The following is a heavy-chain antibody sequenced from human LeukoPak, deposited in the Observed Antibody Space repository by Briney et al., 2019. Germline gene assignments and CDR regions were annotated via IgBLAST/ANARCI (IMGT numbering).Heavy chain of an antibody. CDR1: GFSANNYW. D-gene: IGHD3-9*01. V-gene: IGHV3-7*03. Sequence: PGGSLRLSCAVSGFSANNYWMSWVRQGPGKGLEWVASIKHDGGDKHYVDSVKGRFTIARDSAKNSLNLQMNSLRAEDTAVYYCARGGNYDILTGYIFDYWGQGTLVTVSS. CDR2: IKHDGGDK. J-gene: IGHJ4*02. CDR3: ARGGNYDILTGYIFDY.